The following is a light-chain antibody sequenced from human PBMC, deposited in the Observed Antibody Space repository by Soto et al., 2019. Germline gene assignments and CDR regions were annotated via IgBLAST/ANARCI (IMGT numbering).Light chain of an antibody. J-gene: IGKJ5*01. V-gene: IGKV3-20*01. CDR1: QSVSSSC. CDR2: GAS. Sequence: EVVLTQSPGTLSLSPGERATISCRASQSVSSSCVFWYQQKPGQAPSLLIYGASSRATGIPDRFSGSASGTDFTLTISRLEPEDFAVYYCQHYGRSPPITFGQGTRLEIK. CDR3: QHYGRSPPIT.